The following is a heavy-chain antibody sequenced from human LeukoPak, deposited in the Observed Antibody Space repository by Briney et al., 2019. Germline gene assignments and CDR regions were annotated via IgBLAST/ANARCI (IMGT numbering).Heavy chain of an antibody. V-gene: IGHV4-38-2*01. CDR2: VYHSGSA. CDR1: GYSISRGSY. J-gene: IGHJ3*02. CDR3: AVGLHSGQFAFDI. D-gene: IGHD5-24*01. Sequence: SETLSLTCAVSGYSISRGSYWGWIRQPPWKGLEWIGSVYHSGSAYYNPSLKSRVTISVDTSKNQFSLKLTSVTAADTAVYYCAVGLHSGQFAFDIWGQGTMVTVSS.